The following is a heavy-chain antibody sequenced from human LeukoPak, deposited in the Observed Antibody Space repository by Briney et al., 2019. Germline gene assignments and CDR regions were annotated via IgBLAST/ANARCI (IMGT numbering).Heavy chain of an antibody. CDR2: ISSSSSYI. CDR3: ARDLGGVHWYFDL. CDR1: GFTFSSYS. Sequence: GGSLRLSCAASGFTFSSYSMNWVRQAPGKGLEWVSSISSSSSYIYYADSVEGRFTISRDNAKNSLYLQMNSLRAEDTAVYYCARDLGGVHWYFDLWGRGTLVTVSS. J-gene: IGHJ2*01. D-gene: IGHD3-10*01. V-gene: IGHV3-21*01.